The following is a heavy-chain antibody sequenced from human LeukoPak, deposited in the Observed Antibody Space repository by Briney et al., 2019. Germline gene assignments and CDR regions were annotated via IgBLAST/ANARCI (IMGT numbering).Heavy chain of an antibody. J-gene: IGHJ5*02. V-gene: IGHV3-23*01. D-gene: IGHD3-10*01. CDR2: ISGSGGST. CDR3: AKPMGPMVRGIFDP. Sequence: GGSLRLSCAASGFTFSSYGMSWVRQAPGKGLEWVSAISGSGGSTYYADSVKGRFTISRDNSKNTLYLQMNSLRAEDTAVYYCAKPMGPMVRGIFDPWGRGTLVTVSS. CDR1: GFTFSSYG.